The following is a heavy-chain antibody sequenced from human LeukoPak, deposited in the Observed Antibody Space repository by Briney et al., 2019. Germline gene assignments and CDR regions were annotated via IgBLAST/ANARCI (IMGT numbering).Heavy chain of an antibody. Sequence: PGGSLRLSCAASGFTFSNAWMTWVRQAPGKGLEWVGRIKSKTDGGSSDYAAPVKGRFTISRDDSKNTLYLQMNSLRTEDTAVYYCTTFGVILADKSDYWGRGTLVTVSS. CDR2: IKSKTDGGSS. J-gene: IGHJ4*02. CDR3: TTFGVILADKSDY. CDR1: GFTFSNAW. D-gene: IGHD3-16*01. V-gene: IGHV3-15*01.